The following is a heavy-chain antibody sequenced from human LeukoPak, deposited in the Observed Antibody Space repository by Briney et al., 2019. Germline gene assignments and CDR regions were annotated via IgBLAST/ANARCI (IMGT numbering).Heavy chain of an antibody. CDR1: GFTFSSYA. D-gene: IGHD1-26*01. V-gene: IGHV3-23*01. Sequence: GGSLRLSCAASGFTFSSYAMSWVRQAPGKGLEWVSAIRGSGGSTYYADSVKGRSTISRDNSKNTLYLQMNSLRAEDTAVYYCAKDFNHSGSYYVVSDYWGQGTLVTVSS. CDR3: AKDFNHSGSYYVVSDY. J-gene: IGHJ4*02. CDR2: IRGSGGST.